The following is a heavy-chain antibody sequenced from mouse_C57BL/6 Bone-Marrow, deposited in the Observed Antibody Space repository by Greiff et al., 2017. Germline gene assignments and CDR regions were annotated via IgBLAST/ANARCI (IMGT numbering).Heavy chain of an antibody. CDR3: ARDTTTVVANFDY. D-gene: IGHD1-1*01. Sequence: QVQLQQPGAELVKPGASVKLSCKASGYTFTSYWMQWVKQRPGQGLEWIGELDPSDSYTNYNQKFKGKATLTVDTSSSTAYMQLSSLTSEDAAVYYCARDTTTVVANFDYWGQGTTLTVSS. CDR1: GYTFTSYW. CDR2: LDPSDSYT. V-gene: IGHV1-50*01. J-gene: IGHJ2*01.